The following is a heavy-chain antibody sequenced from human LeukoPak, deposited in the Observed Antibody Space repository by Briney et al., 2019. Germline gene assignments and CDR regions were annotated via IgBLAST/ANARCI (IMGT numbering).Heavy chain of an antibody. CDR2: ISGSGGST. CDR1: GFTFSSYA. CDR3: AKDRVVVVAATTGDY. Sequence: GGSLRLSCAASGFTFSSYAMSWVRQASGKGLEWVSAISGSGGSTYYADSVKGRFTISRDNSKNTLYLQMNSLRAEDTAVYYCAKDRVVVVAATTGDYWGQGTLVTVSS. D-gene: IGHD2-15*01. V-gene: IGHV3-23*01. J-gene: IGHJ4*02.